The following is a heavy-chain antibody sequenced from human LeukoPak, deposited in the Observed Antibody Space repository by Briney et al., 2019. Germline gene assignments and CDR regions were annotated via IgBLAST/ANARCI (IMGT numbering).Heavy chain of an antibody. D-gene: IGHD2-2*01. CDR3: ARDSCSSTSCPNWFDP. CDR2: IYTSGST. V-gene: IGHV4-4*07. Sequence: SETLSLTCTVSGGSISSYYWSWIRQPAGKGLEWIGRIYTSGSTNYNPSLKSRVTMSVDTSKNQFSLKLSSVIAADTAVYYCARDSCSSTSCPNWFDPWGQGTLVTVSS. J-gene: IGHJ5*02. CDR1: GGSISSYY.